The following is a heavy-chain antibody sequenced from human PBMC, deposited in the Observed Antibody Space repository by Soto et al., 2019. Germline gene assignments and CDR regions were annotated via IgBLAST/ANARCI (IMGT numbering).Heavy chain of an antibody. J-gene: IGHJ5*02. D-gene: IGHD3-3*01. CDR3: ARGQRFSDWFDP. V-gene: IGHV4-4*07. Sequence: LSLTCTVTGGAISGYYWTWIRQSDGEGLEWIGRIYSSGSTNYNPTIKSRVTISLDTSMNYLSLRLSSVTAADTAVYYCARGQRFSDWFDPWGQGTLVTVSS. CDR2: IYSSGST. CDR1: GGAISGYY.